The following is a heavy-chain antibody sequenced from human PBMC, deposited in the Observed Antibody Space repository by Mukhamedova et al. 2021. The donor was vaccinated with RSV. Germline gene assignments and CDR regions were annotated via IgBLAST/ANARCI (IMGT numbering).Heavy chain of an antibody. CDR1: TSSY. CDR2: INLSGGGT. Sequence: TSSYVHWVRQAPGQGLEWMAKINLSGGGTNYAQKLQDRVTMTRDTSTNTVYMELSSLGSEDTAVYYCATFFDGWGQGTLVTGSS. D-gene: IGHD2/OR15-2a*01. J-gene: IGHJ4*02. CDR3: ATFFDG. V-gene: IGHV1-46*04.